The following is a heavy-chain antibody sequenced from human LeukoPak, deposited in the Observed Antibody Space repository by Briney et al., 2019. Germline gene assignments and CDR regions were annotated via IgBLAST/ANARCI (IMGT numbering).Heavy chain of an antibody. Sequence: PGGSLRLSCAASGFTFSSYAVNWVRQAPGKGLEWVSTISGSGDSTYYADSVKGRFTISRDNSKNTLYLQMNSLRAEDTAVYHCATRGHSTSSTPDWGQGTLVTVSS. V-gene: IGHV3-23*01. J-gene: IGHJ4*02. CDR2: ISGSGDST. CDR1: GFTFSSYA. D-gene: IGHD2-2*01. CDR3: ATRGHSTSSTPD.